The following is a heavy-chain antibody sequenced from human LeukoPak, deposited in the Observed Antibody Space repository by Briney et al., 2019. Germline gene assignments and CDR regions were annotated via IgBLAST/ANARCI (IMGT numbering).Heavy chain of an antibody. CDR3: ARVSDILNGYSDNWFDP. CDR2: ISAYNGNT. D-gene: IGHD3-9*01. Sequence: ASVKVSCKASGYTFTSYGISWVRQAPGQGLEWMGWISAYNGNTNYAQKLQGRVTMTTDTSTSTAYMELRSLRSDDTAVYYCARVSDILNGYSDNWFDPWGQGTLVTVSS. V-gene: IGHV1-18*01. CDR1: GYTFTSYG. J-gene: IGHJ5*02.